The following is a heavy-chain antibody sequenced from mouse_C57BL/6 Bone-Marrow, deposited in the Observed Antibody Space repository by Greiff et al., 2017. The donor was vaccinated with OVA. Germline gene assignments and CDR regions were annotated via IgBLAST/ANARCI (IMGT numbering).Heavy chain of an antibody. J-gene: IGHJ2*01. CDR3: ARGDGYPFDY. CDR1: GYTFTSYG. Sequence: QVHVKQSGAELARPGASVKLSCKASGYTFTSYGISWVKQRTGQGLEWIGEIYPRSGNTYYNEKFKGKATLTADKSSSPVYMELRSLTSEDSAVYFCARGDGYPFDYWGQGTTLTVSS. V-gene: IGHV1-81*01. CDR2: IYPRSGNT. D-gene: IGHD2-3*01.